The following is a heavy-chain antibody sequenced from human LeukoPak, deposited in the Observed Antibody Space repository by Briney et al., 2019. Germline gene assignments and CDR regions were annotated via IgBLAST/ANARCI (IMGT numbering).Heavy chain of an antibody. CDR3: ARDSPPGY. Sequence: SETLSLTCTVSGGSISSGDYYWNWIRQHPGKGLEWIGYIYYSGRTYYSPSLKSRVSISVDTSKNQFSLKLNSVTAADTAVYYCARDSPPGYWGQGTLVTVSS. V-gene: IGHV4-31*03. CDR2: IYYSGRT. CDR1: GGSISSGDYY. J-gene: IGHJ4*02.